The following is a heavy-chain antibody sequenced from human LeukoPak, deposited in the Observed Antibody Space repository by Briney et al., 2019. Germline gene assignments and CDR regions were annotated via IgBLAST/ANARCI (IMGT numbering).Heavy chain of an antibody. J-gene: IGHJ3*02. V-gene: IGHV1-24*01. CDR3: ATAGQLWVEPPAFDI. D-gene: IGHD5-18*01. CDR2: FDPEDGET. CDR1: GYTLTELS. Sequence: ASVKVSCKVSGYTLTELSMHWVRQAPGKGLEWMGGFDPEDGETIYAQKFQGRVTMTEDTSTDTAYMELSSLRSEDTAVYYCATAGQLWVEPPAFDIWGQGTMVTVSS.